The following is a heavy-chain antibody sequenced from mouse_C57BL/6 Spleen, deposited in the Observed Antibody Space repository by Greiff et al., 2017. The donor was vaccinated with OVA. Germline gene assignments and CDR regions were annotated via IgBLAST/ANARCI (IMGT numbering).Heavy chain of an antibody. D-gene: IGHD1-1*01. V-gene: IGHV5-4*01. CDR2: ISDGGSYT. CDR3: AKDRDYGSSTGFDY. CDR1: GFTFSSYA. Sequence: EVKLVESGGGLVKPGGSLKLSCAASGFTFSSYAMSWVRQTPEKRLEWVATISDGGSYTYYPDNVKGRFTISRDNAKNNLYLQMSHLKSEDTAMYYCAKDRDYGSSTGFDYWGQGTTLTVSS. J-gene: IGHJ2*01.